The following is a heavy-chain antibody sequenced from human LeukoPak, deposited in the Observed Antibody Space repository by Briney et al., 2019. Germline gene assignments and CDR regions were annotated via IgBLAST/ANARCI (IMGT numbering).Heavy chain of an antibody. CDR2: ISYDGSNK. V-gene: IGHV3-30*04. CDR3: AKVSGYYDSSIYYFDY. CDR1: GFTFSSYA. Sequence: GGSLRLSCAASGFTFSSYAMHWVRQAPGKGLEWVAVISYDGSNKYYADSVKGRFTISRDDSKNTLYLQMNSLRAEDTAVYYCAKVSGYYDSSIYYFDYWGQGTLVTVSS. D-gene: IGHD3-22*01. J-gene: IGHJ4*02.